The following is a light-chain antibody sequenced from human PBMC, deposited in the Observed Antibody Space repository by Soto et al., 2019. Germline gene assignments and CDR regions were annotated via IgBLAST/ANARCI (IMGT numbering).Light chain of an antibody. CDR3: LVSYSGARLCV. CDR1: TGAVTIGHY. J-gene: IGLJ1*01. CDR2: DTS. Sequence: QAVVAQEPSLTVSAGGTVTLTAGSSTGAVTIGHYPYCFQQKPRQAPRTLIYDTSNKHSWTPARFSGSLLGGKAAMTLSGAHPEDEAAYYCLVSYSGARLCVCGAGAKVTV. V-gene: IGLV7-46*01.